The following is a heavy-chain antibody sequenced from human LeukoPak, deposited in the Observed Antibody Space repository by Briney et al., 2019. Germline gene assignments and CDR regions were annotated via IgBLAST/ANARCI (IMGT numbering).Heavy chain of an antibody. CDR3: ARQHDYSSTY. D-gene: IGHD4-11*01. V-gene: IGHV5-51*01. Sequence: GESLKISCKGSGYRFTSYWIGWVRQMPGKGLEWMGIMYPGDSDTRYSPSFQGQVTISADKSISPAYLQWSSLKASDTAMYYCARQHDYSSTYWGQGTLVTVSA. CDR1: GYRFTSYW. CDR2: MYPGDSDT. J-gene: IGHJ4*02.